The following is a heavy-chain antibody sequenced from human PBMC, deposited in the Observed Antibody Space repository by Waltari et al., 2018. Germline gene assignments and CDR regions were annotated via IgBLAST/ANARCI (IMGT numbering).Heavy chain of an antibody. V-gene: IGHV3-53*01. CDR2: IYSGGNT. CDR1: GLTVGRTY. CDR3: ARDDSYGQFMRFDF. J-gene: IGHJ4*02. D-gene: IGHD5-18*01. Sequence: EVQLVESGGGLIQPGGSLRLSCEASGLTVGRTYMGWVRQAPGKGLEWLSAIYSGGNTFYADSVKGRFNISIDNSKNTLYLQMNSLRVDDTAVYYCARDDSYGQFMRFDFWGQGTVVTVSS.